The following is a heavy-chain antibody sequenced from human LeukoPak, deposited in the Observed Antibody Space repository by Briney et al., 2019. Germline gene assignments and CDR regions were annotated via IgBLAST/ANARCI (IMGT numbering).Heavy chain of an antibody. J-gene: IGHJ4*02. CDR1: GGSISSYY. D-gene: IGHD4-23*01. CDR3: ASHVVTTWGDYFDY. Sequence: PSETLSLTCTVSGGSISSYYWSWIRQPPGKGLEWIGYNSGSTNYNPSLKSRVTISVDTSKSHFSLNLSSVTAADTAVYYCASHVVTTWGDYFDYWGQGTLVTVSS. CDR2: NSGST. V-gene: IGHV4-59*08.